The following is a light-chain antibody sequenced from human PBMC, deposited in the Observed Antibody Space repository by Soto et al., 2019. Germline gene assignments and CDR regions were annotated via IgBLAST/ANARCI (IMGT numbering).Light chain of an antibody. J-gene: IGKJ1*01. Sequence: IQLKPTTEPLSLSLGERATLSFRASQSVSKYLAWYQQKPGQAPRLLIYNASNRATGIPVRFSGSGSGTDFTLTISSLEPEDFAVYYCQQRHNWPRTFGQGAKVDIK. V-gene: IGKV3-11*01. CDR3: QQRHNWPRT. CDR2: NAS. CDR1: QSVSKY.